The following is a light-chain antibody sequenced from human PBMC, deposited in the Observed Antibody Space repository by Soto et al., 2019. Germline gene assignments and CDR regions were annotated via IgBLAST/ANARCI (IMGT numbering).Light chain of an antibody. CDR2: AAS. Sequence: DIQMTKSPSYVSASVGDRVTITCRASQVIGSWLAWYQQKPGKAPKLLIYAASSLHSGVPSSFSGSGSGTDFTLTISSLQPEDSATYYCQQANSFPWTFGQGTKVEIK. J-gene: IGKJ1*01. CDR1: QVIGSW. V-gene: IGKV1-12*01. CDR3: QQANSFPWT.